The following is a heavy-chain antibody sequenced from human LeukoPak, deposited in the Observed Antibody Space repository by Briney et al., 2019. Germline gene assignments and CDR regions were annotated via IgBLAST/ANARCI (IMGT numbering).Heavy chain of an antibody. D-gene: IGHD6-19*01. V-gene: IGHV4-34*01. CDR2: INHSGSN. J-gene: IGHJ3*02. CDR1: GGSFSGYY. Sequence: SETLSFTCAVYGGSFSGYYWSWVRQPPGKGLEWMGEINHSGSNHYNPSLKTRVTISVVTSKNQFSLKLSSVTAADTAVYYCATTSGWPVDAFDIWGQGTMVTVSS. CDR3: ATTSGWPVDAFDI.